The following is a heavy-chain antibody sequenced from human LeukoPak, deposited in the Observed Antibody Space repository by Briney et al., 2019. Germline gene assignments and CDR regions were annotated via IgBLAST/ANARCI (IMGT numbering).Heavy chain of an antibody. CDR2: IYPGDSDT. J-gene: IGHJ4*02. V-gene: IGHV5-51*01. CDR3: ARVRYYYDSSGYFAPGPFDY. D-gene: IGHD3-22*01. CDR1: GYSFTSYW. Sequence: GEPLKISCKGSGYSFTSYWIGWVRQMPGKGLEWMGIIYPGDSDTRYSPSFQGQVTISADKSISTAYLQWSSLKASDTAMYYCARVRYYYDSSGYFAPGPFDYWGQGTLVTVSS.